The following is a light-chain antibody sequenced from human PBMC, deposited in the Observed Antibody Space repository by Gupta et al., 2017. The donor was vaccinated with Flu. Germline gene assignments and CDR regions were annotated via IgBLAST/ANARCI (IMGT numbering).Light chain of an antibody. Sequence: QSVLTQPPSVSAAPGQKVTISCSGSSSNIGNNYVSWYQQLPGTAPKLLIHENNKRPSGIPDRFSGSKSGTSATLGITGLQTGDEADYYCGTWDSSLSAGVVFGGGTKLTVL. CDR2: ENN. CDR1: SSNIGNNY. CDR3: GTWDSSLSAGVV. J-gene: IGLJ2*01. V-gene: IGLV1-51*02.